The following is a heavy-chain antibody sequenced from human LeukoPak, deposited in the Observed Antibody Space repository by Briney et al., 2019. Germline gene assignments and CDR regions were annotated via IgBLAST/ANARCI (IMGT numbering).Heavy chain of an antibody. D-gene: IGHD3-10*01. V-gene: IGHV4-38-2*02. CDR2: IYHSGST. J-gene: IGHJ4*02. Sequence: SETLSLTCTVSGYSISSGYYWGWIRQPPGKGLEWIGSIYHSGSTYYNPSLKSRVTISVDTSKNQFSLKLSSVTAADTAVYYCSSKGFGDSGDYWGQGTLVTVSS. CDR3: SSKGFGDSGDY. CDR1: GYSISSGYY.